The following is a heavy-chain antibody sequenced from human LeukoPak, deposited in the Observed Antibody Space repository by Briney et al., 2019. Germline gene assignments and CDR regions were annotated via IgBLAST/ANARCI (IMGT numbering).Heavy chain of an antibody. J-gene: IGHJ5*02. CDR3: ARPYYYDSRIDP. CDR1: GGSISSGDYY. D-gene: IGHD3-22*01. Sequence: SQTLSLTCTVSGGSISSGDYYWSWIRQPPGKGLEWIAYMYYSGSTYYNPSLKSRVTMSADTPKNQLSLKLSSVTAADTAVYYCARPYYYDSRIDPWGQGILVTVSS. V-gene: IGHV4-30-4*01. CDR2: MYYSGST.